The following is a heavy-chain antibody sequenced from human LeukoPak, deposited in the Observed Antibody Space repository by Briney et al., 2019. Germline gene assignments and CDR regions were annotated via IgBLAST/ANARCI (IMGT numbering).Heavy chain of an antibody. J-gene: IGHJ5*02. D-gene: IGHD2-15*01. CDR2: INPNSGGT. Sequence: ASVKVSCKASGGTFSSYAISWVRQAPGQGLEWMGWINPNSGGTNYAQKFQGRVTMTRDTSISTAYMEPSRLRSDNMAVYYCARDQSIVVVVAAPRWFDPWGQGTLVTVSS. CDR1: GGTFSSYA. CDR3: ARDQSIVVVVAAPRWFDP. V-gene: IGHV1-2*02.